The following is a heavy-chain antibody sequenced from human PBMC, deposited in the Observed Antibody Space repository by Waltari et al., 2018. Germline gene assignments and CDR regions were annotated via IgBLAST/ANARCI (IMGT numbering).Heavy chain of an antibody. CDR1: GDSLSSSNYY. J-gene: IGHJ4*02. Sequence: QLQLQESGPGLVKPSETLSLSCSVSGDSLSSSNYYWGWIRQPPGKGLEWIASDYYSGTTYYNPSLKSRVTISADTSRNQFYLRLTSVTATDTAVYYCARSSAGMPRWLGDYWGQGILVTVSS. V-gene: IGHV4-39*01. CDR3: ARSSAGMPRWLGDY. D-gene: IGHD5-12*01. CDR2: DYYSGTT.